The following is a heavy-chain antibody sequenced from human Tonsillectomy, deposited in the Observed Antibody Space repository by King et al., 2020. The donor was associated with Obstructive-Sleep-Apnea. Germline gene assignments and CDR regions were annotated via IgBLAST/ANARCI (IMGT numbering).Heavy chain of an antibody. Sequence: QLVQSGAEVKKPGASVKVSCKASGYSFTSYDINWVRQATGQGLEWMGWMNPNSGNTAFAQKFQGRVTMTRNTSITTAYMELSSLTSEDTAVYYCAQGGSYRTLVWGQGTLVTVSS. CDR2: MNPNSGNT. CDR3: AQGGSYRTLV. V-gene: IGHV1-8*01. D-gene: IGHD1-26*01. CDR1: GYSFTSYD. J-gene: IGHJ4*02.